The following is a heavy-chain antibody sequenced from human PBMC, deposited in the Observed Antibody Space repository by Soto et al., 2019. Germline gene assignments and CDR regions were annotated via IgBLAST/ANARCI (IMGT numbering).Heavy chain of an antibody. Sequence: GSLRLSCAASGFTFSSYAMSWVRQAPGKGLEWVSAINSRGGSTYYADSVKGRFTISRDSSKNTLYLQMSSLRAEDTAVYYCAQYRSRYGKYVNDYWGQGTLVTVSS. CDR1: GFTFSSYA. CDR3: AQYRSRYGKYVNDY. D-gene: IGHD6-13*01. CDR2: INSRGGST. V-gene: IGHV3-23*01. J-gene: IGHJ4*02.